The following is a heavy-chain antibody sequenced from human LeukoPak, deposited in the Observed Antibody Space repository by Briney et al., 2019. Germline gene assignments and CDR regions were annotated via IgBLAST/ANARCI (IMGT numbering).Heavy chain of an antibody. CDR1: GFTFTTYW. D-gene: IGHD1-26*01. V-gene: IGHV3-23*01. Sequence: GGSLRLSCRTSGFTFTTYWMNWVRQAPGKGLEWVSTISGGGGSTYYADSVKGRFTISRDNSKNTLYLQVNSLRAEDTAVYYCAKGGKWDVTPFDYWGQGTLVTVSS. J-gene: IGHJ4*02. CDR3: AKGGKWDVTPFDY. CDR2: ISGGGGST.